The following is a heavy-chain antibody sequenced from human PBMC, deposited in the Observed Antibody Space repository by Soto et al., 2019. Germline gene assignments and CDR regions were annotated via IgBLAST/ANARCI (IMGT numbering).Heavy chain of an antibody. Sequence: EVQVLESGGDLVQPGGSLRLSCAASGFTFSNYAMNWVRQAPGKGPEWVSGISAGRSTYYADSVKGRFTISRDKSKSTLFLQMDSLRAEDTALYYCTKVRGDPVWGKGTTVTVSS. CDR1: GFTFSNYA. CDR2: ISAGRST. J-gene: IGHJ6*04. CDR3: TKVRGDPV. V-gene: IGHV3-23*01. D-gene: IGHD4-17*01.